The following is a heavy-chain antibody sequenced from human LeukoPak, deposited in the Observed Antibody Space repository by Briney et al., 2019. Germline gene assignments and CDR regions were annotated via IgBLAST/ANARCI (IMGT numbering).Heavy chain of an antibody. Sequence: ASVKVSCKASGYTFSSFGISWVRQAPGQGLEWMGWIAVYNGNTNYAQKFQGRLTMTTDTSTSTAYMELRSLRSDDTALYYCARDQLVLPRGISGYWGQGTLVTVSS. J-gene: IGHJ4*02. V-gene: IGHV1-18*01. CDR2: IAVYNGNT. CDR1: GYTFSSFG. CDR3: ARDQLVLPRGISGY. D-gene: IGHD1-14*01.